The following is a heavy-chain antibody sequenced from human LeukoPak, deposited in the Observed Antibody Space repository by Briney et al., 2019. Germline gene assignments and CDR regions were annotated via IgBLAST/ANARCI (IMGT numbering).Heavy chain of an antibody. Sequence: GGSLRLSCAASGFIFSSYSMDWVRQAPGKGLEWVSSISSSSSYIYYADSVKGRFTISRDNAKNSLYLQMNSLRAEDTAVYYCARDSYGDYGYFQHWGQGTLVTVSS. CDR1: GFIFSSYS. CDR3: ARDSYGDYGYFQH. V-gene: IGHV3-21*01. J-gene: IGHJ1*01. CDR2: ISSSSSYI. D-gene: IGHD4-17*01.